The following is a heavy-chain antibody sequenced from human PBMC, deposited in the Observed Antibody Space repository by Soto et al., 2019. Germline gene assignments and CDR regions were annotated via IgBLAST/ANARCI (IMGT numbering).Heavy chain of an antibody. CDR2: TSSDGSII. V-gene: IGHV3-30*18. J-gene: IGHJ4*02. CDR3: AKKPPGGTKVLFDY. D-gene: IGHD1-1*01. CDR1: GFAFNTYG. Sequence: GGSLRLSCVASGFAFNTYGMHWVRQAPGMGLEWVAVTSSDGSIINYAESVKGRFTISRDNSTNTLYLQMNSLRVEDTAIYYCAKKPPGGTKVLFDYWGQGTLVTVSS.